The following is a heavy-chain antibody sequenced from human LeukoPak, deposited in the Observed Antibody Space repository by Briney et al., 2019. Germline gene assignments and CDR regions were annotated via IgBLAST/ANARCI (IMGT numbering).Heavy chain of an antibody. J-gene: IGHJ6*03. Sequence: GGSLRLSCAASGFTLSSYWMSWVRQAPGKGLEWVANIKQDGSEKYYVDSVKGRFTISRDNAKNSLYLQMNSLRAEDTAVYYCARDRGRPHWFLYYYYYMDVWGKGTTVTVSS. CDR3: ARDRGRPHWFLYYYYYMDV. V-gene: IGHV3-7*01. CDR1: GFTLSSYW. D-gene: IGHD3-9*01. CDR2: IKQDGSEK.